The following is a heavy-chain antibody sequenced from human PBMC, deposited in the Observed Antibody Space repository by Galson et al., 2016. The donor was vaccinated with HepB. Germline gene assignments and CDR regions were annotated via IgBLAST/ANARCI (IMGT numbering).Heavy chain of an antibody. V-gene: IGHV3-30*18. D-gene: IGHD6-25*01. J-gene: IGHJ2*01. CDR3: AKAPAAAREGVYWYFDL. CDR2: ISFDGNHE. Sequence: SLRLSCAVSTVSLNNYEMNWVRLAPGKGLDWVAVISFDGNHEYYADSVKGRFTISRDNSKNTLYLQLDSLRTEDTAVYFCAKAPAAAREGVYWYFDLWGRGTLVTVSS. CDR1: TVSLNNYE.